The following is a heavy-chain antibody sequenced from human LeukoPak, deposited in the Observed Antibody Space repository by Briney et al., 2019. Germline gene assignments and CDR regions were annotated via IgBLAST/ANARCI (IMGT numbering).Heavy chain of an antibody. D-gene: IGHD3-22*01. J-gene: IGHJ4*02. Sequence: GGSLRLSCAASGFTFSDHYMDWVRQAPGKGLEWVGRTRNKANGYTTEYAASVKGRFTISRDDSKNSLYLQMNSLKTEDTAVYYCARAYYDSSGYYYDYWGQGTLVTVSS. CDR1: GFTFSDHY. CDR3: ARAYYDSSGYYYDY. CDR2: TRNKANGYTT. V-gene: IGHV3-72*01.